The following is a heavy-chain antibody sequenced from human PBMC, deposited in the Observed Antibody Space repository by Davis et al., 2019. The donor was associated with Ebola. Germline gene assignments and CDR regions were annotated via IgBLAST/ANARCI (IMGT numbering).Heavy chain of an antibody. CDR3: ARYFRFGSGYYGMDV. D-gene: IGHD3-3*01. V-gene: IGHV3-7*01. Sequence: GGSLRLSCAASGFTFSSYWMSWVRQASGKGLEWVANIKQDGSEKYYVDSVKGRFTISRDNAKNSLYLQMNSLRAEDTAVYYCARYFRFGSGYYGMDVWGQGTTVTVSS. CDR1: GFTFSSYW. J-gene: IGHJ6*02. CDR2: IKQDGSEK.